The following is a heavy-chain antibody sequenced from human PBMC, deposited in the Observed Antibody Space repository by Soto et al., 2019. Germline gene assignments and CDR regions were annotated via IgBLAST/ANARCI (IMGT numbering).Heavy chain of an antibody. D-gene: IGHD4-17*01. Sequence: SATLSLTCAVSGYSISSGYYWGWIRQPPGKGLEWIGSIYHSGSTYYNPSLKSRVTISVDTSKNQFSLKLSSVTAADTAVYYCARAGDYGDYVCNYWGQGTLVTVSS. V-gene: IGHV4-38-2*01. CDR2: IYHSGST. CDR1: GYSISSGYY. CDR3: ARAGDYGDYVCNY. J-gene: IGHJ4*02.